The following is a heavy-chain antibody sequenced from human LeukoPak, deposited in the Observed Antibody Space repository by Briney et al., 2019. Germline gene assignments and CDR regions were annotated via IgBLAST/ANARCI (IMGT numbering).Heavy chain of an antibody. CDR1: GYTFTSYG. CDR3: ARDSKVRGEYPLGY. J-gene: IGHJ4*02. CDR2: ISAYNGNT. D-gene: IGHD3-10*01. Sequence: ASVKVSCKASGYTFTSYGISWVRQAPGQGLEWMGWISAYNGNTNYAQKPQGRVTMTTDTSTSTAYMELRSLRSDDTAVYYCARDSKVRGEYPLGYWGQGTLVTVSS. V-gene: IGHV1-18*04.